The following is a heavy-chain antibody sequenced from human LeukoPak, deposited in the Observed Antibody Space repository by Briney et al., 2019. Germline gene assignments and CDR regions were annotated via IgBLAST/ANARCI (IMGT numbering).Heavy chain of an antibody. J-gene: IGHJ4*02. Sequence: SETLSLTCTVSGGSISSSSYYWAWIRQPPGTGLEWIGTIYYSGSTYYNASLKSRVTISVDTSKNQFSLKLSSVTAADTAVYYCARENYPFDYWGQGTLVTVSS. CDR2: IYYSGST. CDR1: GGSISSSSYY. CDR3: ARENYPFDY. V-gene: IGHV4-39*02. D-gene: IGHD1-7*01.